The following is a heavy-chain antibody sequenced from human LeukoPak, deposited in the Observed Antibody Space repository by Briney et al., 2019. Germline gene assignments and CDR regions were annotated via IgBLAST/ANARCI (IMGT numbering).Heavy chain of an antibody. CDR2: IKQDGSER. CDR1: GLTFSNYW. Sequence: GGSLRLSCAASGLTFSNYWMNWVRQAPGKGLEWVANIKQDGSERYYVDSVKGRFTISRDNAKNSLYLQMNSLRVEDTALYYCAEGANRGIVDDAFDIWGQGTMVTVSS. V-gene: IGHV3-7*03. D-gene: IGHD3-22*01. J-gene: IGHJ3*02. CDR3: AEGANRGIVDDAFDI.